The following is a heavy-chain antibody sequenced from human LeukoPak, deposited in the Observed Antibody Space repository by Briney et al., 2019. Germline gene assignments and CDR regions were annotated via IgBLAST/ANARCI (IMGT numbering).Heavy chain of an antibody. V-gene: IGHV1-69*05. Sequence: SVKVSCKASGGTFSSYAISWVRQAPGQGLEWMGRIIPIFGTADYAQKFQGRVTITTDESTSTAYMELSSLRSEDTAVYYCARKVVNTPAAFDIWGQGTMVTVSS. CDR2: IIPIFGTA. CDR3: ARKVVNTPAAFDI. CDR1: GGTFSSYA. J-gene: IGHJ3*02. D-gene: IGHD3-22*01.